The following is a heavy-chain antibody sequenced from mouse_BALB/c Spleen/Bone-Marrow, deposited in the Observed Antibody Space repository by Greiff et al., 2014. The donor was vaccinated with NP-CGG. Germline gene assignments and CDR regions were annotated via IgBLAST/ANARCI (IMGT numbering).Heavy chain of an antibody. CDR1: GYTFSSYW. V-gene: IGHV1-9*01. Sequence: QVQLQQPGAELMKPGASVKISCKATGYTFSSYWIEWVKQRPGHGLEWIGEILPGSGSTNYNEKFKGKATFTADTSSNTAYMQRSGRTWEDSAGYWCAGGGGGGGYWYSDVWGAGTTVTVSS. CDR3: AGGGGGGGYWYSDV. CDR2: ILPGSGST. J-gene: IGHJ1*01.